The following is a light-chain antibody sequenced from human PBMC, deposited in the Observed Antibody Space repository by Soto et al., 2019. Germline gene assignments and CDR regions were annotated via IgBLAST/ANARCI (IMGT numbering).Light chain of an antibody. Sequence: QSALAQPASVSGSPGQSITVSCTGTNSDVGSYNLVSWYQQHPGQAPKLMIYEGIKRPSGVSDRFSGSKSGNTASLKISGLQAEDEADYYCCSYVGNNDWVFGGGTKVTVL. V-gene: IGLV2-23*01. CDR1: NSDVGSYNL. J-gene: IGLJ3*02. CDR2: EGI. CDR3: CSYVGNNDWV.